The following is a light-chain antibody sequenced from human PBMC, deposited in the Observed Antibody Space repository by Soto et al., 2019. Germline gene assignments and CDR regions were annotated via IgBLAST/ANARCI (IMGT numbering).Light chain of an antibody. CDR2: DAS. J-gene: IGKJ5*01. Sequence: DIQMTQSPSSLSASVGVRVTITCQASRDIGKYLNWFQEKPGKAPKLLIYDASNLQTGVPSRFSGSGSGTDFTFTISSLQPEDFATYYCQRYDSLPPTFGQGTRLEIK. CDR3: QRYDSLPPT. CDR1: RDIGKY. V-gene: IGKV1-33*01.